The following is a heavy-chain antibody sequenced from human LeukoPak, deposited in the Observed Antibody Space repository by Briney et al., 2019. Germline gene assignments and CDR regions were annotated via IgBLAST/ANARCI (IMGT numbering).Heavy chain of an antibody. J-gene: IGHJ4*02. CDR2: MNTNSGTT. Sequence: ASVKVSCKASGYSFTSYDINWVRQATGQGLEWMGRMNTNSGTTEYAQKFQGRVTMTRDTSTNTAYMELSSLRSEDTAVYYCASGYGYLTGSSSNDYWGQGTLVTVSS. D-gene: IGHD6-6*01. V-gene: IGHV1-8*01. CDR1: GYSFTSYD. CDR3: ASGYGYLTGSSSNDY.